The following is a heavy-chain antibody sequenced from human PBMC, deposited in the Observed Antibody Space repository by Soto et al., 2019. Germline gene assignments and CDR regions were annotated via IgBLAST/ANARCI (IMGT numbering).Heavy chain of an antibody. CDR3: AREGYCSSGSCALYDHEFFGMDL. CDR1: GDGFKGYV. V-gene: IGHV1-18*01. CDR2: ISTYSDNG. Sequence: VSVKVSRKASGDGFKGYVVSWLRRAPGQVLEWMGWISTYSDNGNNAQRFQDRVTMSTDTITSTAYMELRSLTFDDTAVYYCAREGYCSSGSCALYDHEFFGMDLWGQGTTVTVSS. D-gene: IGHD2-15*01. J-gene: IGHJ6*02.